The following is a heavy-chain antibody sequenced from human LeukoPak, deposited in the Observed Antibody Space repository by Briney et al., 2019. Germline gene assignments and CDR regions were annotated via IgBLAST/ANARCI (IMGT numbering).Heavy chain of an antibody. CDR2: ISSSGSTI. V-gene: IGHV3-11*04. CDR3: ARDLAVAGMDV. Sequence: GGSLRLSCAASGFTFSDYYMSWIRQAPGKGLEWVSYISSSGSTIYYADSVKGRFTISRDNVKNSLYLQMNNLTAEDTAVYYCARDLAVAGMDVWGQGTTVTVSS. CDR1: GFTFSDYY. J-gene: IGHJ6*02. D-gene: IGHD4-23*01.